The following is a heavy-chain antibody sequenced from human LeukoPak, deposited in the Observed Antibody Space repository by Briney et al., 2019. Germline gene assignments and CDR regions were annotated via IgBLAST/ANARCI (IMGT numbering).Heavy chain of an antibody. Sequence: GASVKVSCKASGYTFTGYYMHWVRPAPGQGLEWMGWINPNSGGTNYAQKFQGRVTMTRDTSISTAYMELSRLRSDDTAVYYCARDRRSSPSWFDPGGQGTLVTVSS. V-gene: IGHV1-2*02. CDR1: GYTFTGYY. D-gene: IGHD2-2*01. CDR3: ARDRRSSPSWFDP. J-gene: IGHJ5*02. CDR2: INPNSGGT.